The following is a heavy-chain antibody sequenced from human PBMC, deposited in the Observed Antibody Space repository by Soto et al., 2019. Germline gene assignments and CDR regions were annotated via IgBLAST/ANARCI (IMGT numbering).Heavy chain of an antibody. V-gene: IGHV3-15*01. CDR1: GFTFNYAW. J-gene: IGHJ4*02. CDR3: AKGAPTGTFFDY. Sequence: EVQLVESGGGLAKPGESLRLSCTASGFTFNYAWMSWVRQAPGKGLEWVARIRTKTDDEATDYAAPVKGRFSVSRDDSKNTVHLQMNSLKTEDTAVYYCAKGAPTGTFFDYWGQGILVTVSS. D-gene: IGHD3-10*01. CDR2: IRTKTDDEAT.